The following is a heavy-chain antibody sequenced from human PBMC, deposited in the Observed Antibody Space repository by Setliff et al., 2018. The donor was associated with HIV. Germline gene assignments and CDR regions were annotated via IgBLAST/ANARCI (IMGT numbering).Heavy chain of an antibody. J-gene: IGHJ5*02. V-gene: IGHV1-69*13. D-gene: IGHD1-26*01. Sequence: GASVKVSCKSSGGTFSGHAINWVRQAPGQGLEWMGEIIPLFGTAHYAQRSQGRVTITADHSTSTAYMELSRLKSADTAVYFCARAPAHEHATGWYSSSNRFDPWGQGTLVTVS. CDR1: GGTFSGHA. CDR2: IIPLFGTA. CDR3: ARAPAHEHATGWYSSSNRFDP.